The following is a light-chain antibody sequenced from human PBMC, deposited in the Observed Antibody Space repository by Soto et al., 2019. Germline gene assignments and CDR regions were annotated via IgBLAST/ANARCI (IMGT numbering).Light chain of an antibody. CDR3: SSYTTSSTLYV. J-gene: IGLJ1*01. CDR1: SSDVGNYNY. CDR2: QVS. V-gene: IGLV2-14*01. Sequence: QSALTQPASVSGSPGQSITISCTGTSSDVGNYNYASWYQQHPGKAPQLMIFQVSNRASGVSNRFSGSKSGDTASLTISGLQAEDEADYYCSSYTTSSTLYVFGTGTKVTVL.